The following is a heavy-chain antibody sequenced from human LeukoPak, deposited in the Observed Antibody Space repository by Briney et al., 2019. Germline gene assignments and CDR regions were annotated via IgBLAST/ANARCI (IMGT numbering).Heavy chain of an antibody. V-gene: IGHV1-46*01. CDR1: GYTFTSYY. CDR3: ARETRIAVAGTPYYFDY. J-gene: IGHJ4*02. CDR2: INPSGGST. Sequence: ASVKVSCKASGYTFTSYYMHWVRQAPGQGLEWMGIINPSGGSTSYAQKFQGRVTMTRGTSTSTVYMELSSLRSEDTAVYYCARETRIAVAGTPYYFDYWGQGTLVTVSS. D-gene: IGHD6-19*01.